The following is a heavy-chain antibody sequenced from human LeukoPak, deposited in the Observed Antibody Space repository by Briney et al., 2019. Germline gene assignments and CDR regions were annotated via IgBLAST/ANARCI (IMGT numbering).Heavy chain of an antibody. J-gene: IGHJ4*02. D-gene: IGHD3-9*01. CDR1: GGTFSSYA. V-gene: IGHV1-69*13. Sequence: SVKVSCKASGGTFSSYAISWVRQAPGQGLEWMGGIIPIFGTANYAQKFQGRVTITADESTSTAYTELRSLRSDDTAVYYCARESLRYFDWAFYYLDYWGQGTLVTVSS. CDR2: IIPIFGTA. CDR3: ARESLRYFDWAFYYLDY.